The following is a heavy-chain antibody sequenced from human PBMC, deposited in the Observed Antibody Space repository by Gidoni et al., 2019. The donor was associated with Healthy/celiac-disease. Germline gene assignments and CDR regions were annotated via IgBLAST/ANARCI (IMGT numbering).Heavy chain of an antibody. Sequence: EVQLVESGGGLVQPGGSLRLSCAASGFTFSSYWMSWVRQAPGKGLEWVANIKQDGSEKYYVDSVKGRFTISRDNAKNSLYLQMNSLRAEDTAVYYCARGPGGSYYRGYYGMDVWGQGTTVTVSS. CDR1: GFTFSSYW. J-gene: IGHJ6*02. CDR2: IKQDGSEK. D-gene: IGHD1-26*01. V-gene: IGHV3-7*04. CDR3: ARGPGGSYYRGYYGMDV.